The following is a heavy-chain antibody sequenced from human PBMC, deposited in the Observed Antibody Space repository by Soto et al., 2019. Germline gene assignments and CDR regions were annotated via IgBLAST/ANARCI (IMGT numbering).Heavy chain of an antibody. D-gene: IGHD3-22*01. Sequence: PSETLSLTCTVSGGSVSNSNYYWGWIRQPPGKGLEWIGSVYYTTNTYYNPSLKSRVTLSADTSKNQFSLRLTSVTAADTAVYYCAREYSSGYKFFDYWGHGTLVTVSS. J-gene: IGHJ4*01. CDR3: AREYSSGYKFFDY. CDR2: VYYTTNT. CDR1: GGSVSNSNYY. V-gene: IGHV4-39*07.